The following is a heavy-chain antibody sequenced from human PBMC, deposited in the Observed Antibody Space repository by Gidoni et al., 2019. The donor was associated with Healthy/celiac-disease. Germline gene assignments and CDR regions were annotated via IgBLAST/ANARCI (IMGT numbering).Heavy chain of an antibody. D-gene: IGHD6-19*01. V-gene: IGHV3-30*18. Sequence: QVQLVESGGGVVQPGRSLRISCAASGFPFSSPGMPWVRQAPGKGLEWVAVISYDGSNKYYADSVKGRFTISRDNSKNTLYLQMNSLRAEDTAVYYCAKDSGYSSGWDTVPLYYFDYWGQGTLVTVSS. CDR1: GFPFSSPG. J-gene: IGHJ4*02. CDR2: ISYDGSNK. CDR3: AKDSGYSSGWDTVPLYYFDY.